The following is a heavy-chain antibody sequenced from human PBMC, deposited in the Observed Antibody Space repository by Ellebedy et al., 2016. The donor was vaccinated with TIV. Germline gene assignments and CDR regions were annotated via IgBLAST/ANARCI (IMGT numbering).Heavy chain of an antibody. CDR3: ARETGYGGDSEVFDI. V-gene: IGHV3-74*01. CDR2: INPDASST. Sequence: GESLKISXAASGFTFRADWMHWVRQAPGKGLEWVSRINPDASSTTYADSVKGRFTISRDNSKNTLYLQMNSLTAADSAVYYCARETGYGGDSEVFDIWGQGTMVTVSS. D-gene: IGHD4-23*01. J-gene: IGHJ3*02. CDR1: GFTFRADW.